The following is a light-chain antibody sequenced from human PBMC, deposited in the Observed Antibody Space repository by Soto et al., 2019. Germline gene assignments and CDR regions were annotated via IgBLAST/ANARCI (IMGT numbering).Light chain of an antibody. J-gene: IGLJ2*01. CDR3: GTWDSSLSAPV. V-gene: IGLV1-51*01. Sequence: QSVLTQPPSVSASPGQKVTISCSGSSSNIGNNYVSWYQQLPGTAPKLLIYDNNKRPSGIPDRFSGSKSGTSATLGITGLQTGDEDDYYCGTWDSSLSAPVFGGGTKLTVL. CDR2: DNN. CDR1: SSNIGNNY.